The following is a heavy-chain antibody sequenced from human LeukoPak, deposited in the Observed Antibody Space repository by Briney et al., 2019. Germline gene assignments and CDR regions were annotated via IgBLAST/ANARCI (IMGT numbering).Heavy chain of an antibody. D-gene: IGHD3-10*01. V-gene: IGHV4-59*12. CDR1: GGSISDGY. CDR3: ARGPSGVPWYFDL. CDR2: IRYSGTT. J-gene: IGHJ2*01. Sequence: SETLSLTCTVFGGSISDGYWSWLRQPPGKGLEWIAFIRYSGTTDYNPSLRSRVSISMDTSKQQFSLKVSSVTAADTAVYYCARGPSGVPWYFDLWGRGTLVTVSS.